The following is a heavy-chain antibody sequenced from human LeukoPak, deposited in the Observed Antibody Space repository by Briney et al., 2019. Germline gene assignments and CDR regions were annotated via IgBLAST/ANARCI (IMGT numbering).Heavy chain of an antibody. V-gene: IGHV3-21*01. Sequence: PGGSLRLSCAASGFTFSSYSMNWVRQAPGKGLEWVSSITSSSSYIYYADSVKGRFTISRDNAKDSLYLQMNSLRAEDTAVYYCARDREYCSSNSCIYYYYMDVWGKGTTVTVSS. CDR2: ITSSSSYI. J-gene: IGHJ6*03. CDR3: ARDREYCSSNSCIYYYYMDV. CDR1: GFTFSSYS. D-gene: IGHD2-2*01.